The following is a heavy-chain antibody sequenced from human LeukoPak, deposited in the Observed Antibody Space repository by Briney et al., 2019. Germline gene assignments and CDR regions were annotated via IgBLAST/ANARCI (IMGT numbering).Heavy chain of an antibody. CDR3: ARGSSSWYYFDY. CDR2: IYHSGST. V-gene: IGHV4-38-2*02. D-gene: IGHD6-13*01. CDR1: GYSISSVYY. J-gene: IGHJ4*02. Sequence: SETLSRNCTVSGYSISSVYYLGWIRQPPGKGLEWIGSIYHSGSTYYNPSPKRRVTISVDTSKNQSALKLSSGTAADTAVYYCARGSSSWYYFDYCGQGNLVTVSS.